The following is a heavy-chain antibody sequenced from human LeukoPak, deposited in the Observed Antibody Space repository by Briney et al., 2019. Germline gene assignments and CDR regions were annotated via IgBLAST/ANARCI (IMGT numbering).Heavy chain of an antibody. D-gene: IGHD6-19*01. CDR1: GFTFSSYS. CDR2: ISSSSSYI. Sequence: GGSLRLSCAASGFTFSSYSMNWVRQAPGKGLEWVSSISSSSSYIYYADSVEGRFTISRDNAKNSLYLQMNSLRAEDTAVYYCARTHSSGWYEAYYYYGMDVWGQGTTVTVSS. V-gene: IGHV3-21*01. J-gene: IGHJ6*02. CDR3: ARTHSSGWYEAYYYYGMDV.